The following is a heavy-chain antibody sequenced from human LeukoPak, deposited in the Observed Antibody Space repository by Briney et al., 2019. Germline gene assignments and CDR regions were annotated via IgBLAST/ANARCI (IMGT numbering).Heavy chain of an antibody. CDR2: ISGGGGST. Sequence: GGSLRLSCAASGFTFSSYSMNWVRQAPGKGLEWVSAISGGGGSTYYADSVKGRFTISRDNSKNTLYLQMNSLRAEDTAVYYCAGGGVVVAATGAYYYYYYMDVWGKGTTVTISS. CDR1: GFTFSSYS. CDR3: AGGGVVVAATGAYYYYYYMDV. J-gene: IGHJ6*03. D-gene: IGHD2-15*01. V-gene: IGHV3-23*01.